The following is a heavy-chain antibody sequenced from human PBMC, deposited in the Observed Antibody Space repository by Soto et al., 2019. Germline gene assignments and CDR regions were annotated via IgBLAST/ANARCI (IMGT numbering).Heavy chain of an antibody. V-gene: IGHV1-18*01. CDR2: INADYGNT. Sequence: ASVKVSCKASGYTFTSYGIIWVRQAPGQGLEWMGRINADYGNTQYAQKFRGRVTMTTDTSTTTVYMELTNLRSDDTAVYYCARCIQGDYYYGMDVWGQGTTVTVSS. CDR3: ARCIQGDYYYGMDV. D-gene: IGHD5-18*01. J-gene: IGHJ6*02. CDR1: GYTFTSYG.